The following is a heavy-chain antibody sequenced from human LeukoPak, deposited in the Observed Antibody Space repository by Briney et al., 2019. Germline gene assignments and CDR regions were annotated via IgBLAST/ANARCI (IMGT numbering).Heavy chain of an antibody. V-gene: IGHV1-3*04. Sequence: RASVKVSCKASGYTFTDYALHWVRQAPGQSLEWMGWITTGRGETRYSQEFQRRITFTRDTSASTVYMDLSDLRSDDTAVYYCARGGKQWRGGNYFDSWGQGTLVAVSP. CDR3: ARGGKQWRGGNYFDS. D-gene: IGHD6-19*01. CDR1: GYTFTDYA. J-gene: IGHJ4*02. CDR2: ITTGRGET.